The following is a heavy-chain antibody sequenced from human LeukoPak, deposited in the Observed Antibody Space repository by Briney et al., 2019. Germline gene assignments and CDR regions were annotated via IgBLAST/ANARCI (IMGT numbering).Heavy chain of an antibody. V-gene: IGHV1-2*02. CDR1: VYSSTYYY. Sequence: ASVTVSFKSSVYSSTYYYIYWVRQAPGQGLEWMGWIKPNSGDTNYVQKFEGRVTMTRDTSISTAYMELSSLRSDDTAVYYCATKKYSGSFYAFWGQGTLVTVSS. J-gene: IGHJ4*02. CDR2: IKPNSGDT. D-gene: IGHD1-26*01. CDR3: ATKKYSGSFYAF.